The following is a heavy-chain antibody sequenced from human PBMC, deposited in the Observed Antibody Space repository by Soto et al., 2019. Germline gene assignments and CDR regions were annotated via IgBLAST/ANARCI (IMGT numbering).Heavy chain of an antibody. CDR2: ISGSGGST. CDR1: GFTFSSYA. D-gene: IGHD3-9*01. CDR3: AKQGTARSLRYFDWLLPVLEDYYYGMDV. Sequence: PGGSLRLSCAASGFTFSSYAMSWVRQAPGKGLEWVSAISGSGGSTYYADSVKGRFTISRDNSKNTLYLQMNSLRAEDTAVYYCAKQGTARSLRYFDWLLPVLEDYYYGMDVWGQGTTVTVSS. J-gene: IGHJ6*02. V-gene: IGHV3-23*01.